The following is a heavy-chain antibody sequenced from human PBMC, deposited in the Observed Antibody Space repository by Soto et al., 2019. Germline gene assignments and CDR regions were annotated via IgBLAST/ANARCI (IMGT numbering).Heavy chain of an antibody. J-gene: IGHJ5*02. CDR1: GGSISSGDYY. Sequence: SETLSLTCTVSGGSISSGDYYWSWIRQPPGKGLEWIGYIYHSGSTYYNPSLKSRVTISVDTSKNQFSLKLSSVTAADTAVYYCARERPDGARLDPSGQGTLVTVSS. CDR3: ARERPDGARLDP. V-gene: IGHV4-30-4*01. D-gene: IGHD6-6*01. CDR2: IYHSGST.